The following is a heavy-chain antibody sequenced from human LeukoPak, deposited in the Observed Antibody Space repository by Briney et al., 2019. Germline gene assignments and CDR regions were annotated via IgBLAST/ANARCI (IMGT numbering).Heavy chain of an antibody. Sequence: GSLRLSCTASGFTFSSYTMTWVRQAPGKGLKWVSTIITGDGNTYYADSVKGRFTISRDNSKNTLYLQMNSLRAEDTAVYYCAKDFFDYWGQGTLVTVSS. V-gene: IGHV3-23*01. CDR3: AKDFFDY. CDR1: GFTFSSYT. J-gene: IGHJ4*02. CDR2: IITGDGNT.